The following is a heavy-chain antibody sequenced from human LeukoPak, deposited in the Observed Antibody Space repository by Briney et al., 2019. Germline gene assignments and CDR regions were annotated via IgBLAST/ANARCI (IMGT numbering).Heavy chain of an antibody. Sequence: PGGSLRLSCAAAGFTFSNYEMNWVRQAPGKGLEWVSYISSSGRTIYYADSVKGRFTISRDNAKNSLYLQMNSLRAEDTAVYYCTRAVAADDFSPGYWGQGTLVTVSS. CDR1: GFTFSNYE. J-gene: IGHJ4*02. CDR3: TRAVAADDFSPGY. D-gene: IGHD3/OR15-3a*01. V-gene: IGHV3-48*03. CDR2: ISSSGRTI.